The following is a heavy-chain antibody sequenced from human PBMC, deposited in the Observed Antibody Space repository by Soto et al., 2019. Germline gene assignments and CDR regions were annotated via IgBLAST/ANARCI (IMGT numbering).Heavy chain of an antibody. V-gene: IGHV3-23*01. Sequence: PGGSLRLSCAASGFTFSNYAMTWVRQAPGKGLEWVSVISASAGSTYYADSLRGRFTISRDNSESTLYLQMNSLRAEDTAVYYCAKNRWGNPYYFDYWGQGTLVTVSS. D-gene: IGHD3-16*01. CDR3: AKNRWGNPYYFDY. CDR2: ISASAGST. CDR1: GFTFSNYA. J-gene: IGHJ4*02.